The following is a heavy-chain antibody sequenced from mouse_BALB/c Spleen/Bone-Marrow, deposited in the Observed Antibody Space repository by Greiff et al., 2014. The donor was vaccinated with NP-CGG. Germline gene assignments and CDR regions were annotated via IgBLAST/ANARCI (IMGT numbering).Heavy chain of an antibody. CDR3: ARNYYGYYYAMDY. D-gene: IGHD1-1*01. CDR2: IYPGNGDT. Sequence: LQESGAELVKPGASVKMSCKASGYTFTSYNMHWVKQTPGQGLEWIGAIYPGNGDTSYNQKFKGKATLTADKSSSTAYIQLSSLTSEDSAVYYCARNYYGYYYAMDYWGQGTSVTVSS. V-gene: IGHV1-12*01. CDR1: GYTFTSYN. J-gene: IGHJ4*01.